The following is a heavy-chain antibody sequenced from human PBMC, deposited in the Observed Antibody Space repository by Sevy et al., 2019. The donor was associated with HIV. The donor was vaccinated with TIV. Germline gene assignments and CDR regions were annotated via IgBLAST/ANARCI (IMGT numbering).Heavy chain of an antibody. Sequence: GGSLRLSCAASTFTFSSYSMLWVRQAPGKGLEWVSYISSSSGTRYYADSVKGRFTISRDNAKNSLFLQMNSLRDEDTAVNYCASRGYCGGGSCYSGPNDYWGQGTLVTVSS. D-gene: IGHD2-15*01. J-gene: IGHJ4*02. CDR2: ISSSSGTR. CDR1: TFTFSSYS. CDR3: ASRGYCGGGSCYSGPNDY. V-gene: IGHV3-48*02.